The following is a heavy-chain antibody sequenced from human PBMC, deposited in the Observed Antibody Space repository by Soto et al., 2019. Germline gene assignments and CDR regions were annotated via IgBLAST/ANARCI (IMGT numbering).Heavy chain of an antibody. CDR3: ATPRPGTHGYGY. V-gene: IGHV3-15*01. D-gene: IGHD5-18*01. Sequence: EVQLVESGGGLVKPGGSLRLSCAASGITLSNAWMTWVRQAPGTGLEWVGRIKSKADGSTTEYGSPVKDRFIITRDDSENTLALQMHSLKTEDTAVYYCATPRPGTHGYGYWGQGTLVTVS. CDR1: GITLSNAW. J-gene: IGHJ4*02. CDR2: IKSKADGSTT.